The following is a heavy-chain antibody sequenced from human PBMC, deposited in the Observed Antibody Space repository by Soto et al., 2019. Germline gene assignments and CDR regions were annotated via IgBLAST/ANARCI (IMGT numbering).Heavy chain of an antibody. J-gene: IGHJ4*02. CDR1: GGSITSTTYY. CDR3: ARTWGGYSYSFFDY. Sequence: QLQLQESGPGLVKPSATLSLTCTVSGGSITSTTYYWGWIRQPPGKGLEWIGNIYYTGSTYSSPSLQSRVTMSVDTSKNQFSLKLSSVTAADTAVYYCARTWGGYSYSFFDYWGQGTLVTVSS. CDR2: IYYTGST. V-gene: IGHV4-39*01. D-gene: IGHD5-18*01.